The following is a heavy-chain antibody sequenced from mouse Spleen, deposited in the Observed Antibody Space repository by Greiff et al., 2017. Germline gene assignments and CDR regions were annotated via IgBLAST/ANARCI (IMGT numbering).Heavy chain of an antibody. CDR1: GFTFSSYA. Sequence: EVKLQQSGGGLVKLGGSLKLSCAASGFTFSSYAMSWVRQTPEKRLEWVATISSGGGNTYYPDSVKGRFTISRDNAKNTLYLQMSSLKSEDTAMYYCARHGGHGAMDYWGQGTSVTVSS. CDR2: ISSGGGNT. J-gene: IGHJ4*01. V-gene: IGHV5-9*04. CDR3: ARHGGHGAMDY.